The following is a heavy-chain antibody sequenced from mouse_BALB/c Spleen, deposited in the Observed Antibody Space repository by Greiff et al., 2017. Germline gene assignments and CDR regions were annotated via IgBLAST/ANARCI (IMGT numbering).Heavy chain of an antibody. CDR1: GYTFTSYW. Sequence: VQLQQPGAELVKPGASVKLSCKASGYTFTSYWMHWVKQRPGQGLEWIGEIDPSDSYTNYNQKFKGKATLTVDKSSSTAYMQLSSLTSEDSAVYYCARSTMITRFADWGQGTLVTVSA. CDR3: ARSTMITRFAD. CDR2: IDPSDSYT. J-gene: IGHJ3*01. V-gene: IGHV1-69*02. D-gene: IGHD2-4*01.